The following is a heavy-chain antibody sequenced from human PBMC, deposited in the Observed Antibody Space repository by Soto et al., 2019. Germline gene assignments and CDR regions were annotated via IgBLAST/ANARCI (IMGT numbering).Heavy chain of an antibody. D-gene: IGHD1-26*01. V-gene: IGHV1-24*01. J-gene: IGHJ3*02. CDR1: GYTLTEVS. CDR3: ATESSGNYAFDI. Sequence: ASVKVSCKVSGYTLTEVSMHWVRQAPGKGLEWMGGFDPEDGETIYAQKFQGRVTMTEDTSTDTAYMELSSLRSEDTAVYYCATESSGNYAFDIWGQGPMVTVSS. CDR2: FDPEDGET.